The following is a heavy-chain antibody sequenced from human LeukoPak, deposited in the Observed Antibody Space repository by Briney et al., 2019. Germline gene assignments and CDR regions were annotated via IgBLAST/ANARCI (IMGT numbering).Heavy chain of an antibody. Sequence: GPSVTVSCTASGYTFTSYDIDWVRQAPGQGLEWMGWMNPNSGNTGYAQKFQGRVTMTRNTSISTAYMELSSLRSEYTAVYYCARGYGAPPDNYWGQGTLVTVSS. D-gene: IGHD4-17*01. CDR1: GYTFTSYD. V-gene: IGHV1-8*01. J-gene: IGHJ4*02. CDR3: ARGYGAPPDNY. CDR2: MNPNSGNT.